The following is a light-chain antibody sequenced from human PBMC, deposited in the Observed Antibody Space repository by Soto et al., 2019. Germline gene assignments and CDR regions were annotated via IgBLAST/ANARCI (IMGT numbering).Light chain of an antibody. Sequence: QSVLAQPASVSGSPGQSITISCTGSSVDVGDYNSVSWYQQHPGKAPKVMIYHVTIRASGVSNRFSGSKSGNTASLTISGLQAEDDVEYYCSSYSHTPPSYVFGTGTKVTVL. CDR3: SSYSHTPPSYV. J-gene: IGLJ1*01. CDR1: SVDVGDYNS. V-gene: IGLV2-14*03. CDR2: HVT.